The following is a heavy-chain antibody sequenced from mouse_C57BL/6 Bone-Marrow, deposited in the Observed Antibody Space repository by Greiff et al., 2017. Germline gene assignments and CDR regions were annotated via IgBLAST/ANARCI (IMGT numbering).Heavy chain of an antibody. J-gene: IGHJ3*01. CDR3: ARDDGDPWFAY. V-gene: IGHV1-63*01. D-gene: IGHD2-13*01. Sequence: VQLQQSGAELVRPGTSVKMSCKASGYTFTNYWIGWAKQRPGHGLEWIGDIYPGGGYTNYNEKFKGKATLTADKSSSTAYMQFSSLTSEDSAIYYCARDDGDPWFAYWGQGTLVTVSA. CDR1: GYTFTNYW. CDR2: IYPGGGYT.